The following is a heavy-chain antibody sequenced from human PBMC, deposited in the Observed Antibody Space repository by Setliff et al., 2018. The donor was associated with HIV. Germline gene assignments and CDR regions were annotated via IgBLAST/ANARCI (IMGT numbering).Heavy chain of an antibody. Sequence: ETLSLTCTVSGGSISSYYWSWIRQPPGKGLEWIGYIYYSGSTNYNPSLKSRVTISVDTSKNQFSLKLSSVTAADTAVYYCARSGVYYYDSSGHFDYWGQGTLVTVSS. CDR3: ARSGVYYYDSSGHFDY. V-gene: IGHV4-59*01. J-gene: IGHJ4*02. CDR2: IYYSGST. CDR1: GGSISSYY. D-gene: IGHD3-22*01.